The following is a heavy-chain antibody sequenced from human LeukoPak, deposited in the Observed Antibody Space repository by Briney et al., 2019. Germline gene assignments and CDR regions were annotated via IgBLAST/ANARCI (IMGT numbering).Heavy chain of an antibody. Sequence: PGGSLRLSCAASGFTFSSYAMHWVRQAPGKGLEWVAGISYDGSNKYYADSVKGRFTISRDNSKNTLYLQMNSLRAEDTAVYYCARARGVRGVSNWFDPWGQGTLVTVSS. V-gene: IGHV3-30*04. CDR3: ARARGVRGVSNWFDP. J-gene: IGHJ5*02. D-gene: IGHD3-10*01. CDR2: ISYDGSNK. CDR1: GFTFSSYA.